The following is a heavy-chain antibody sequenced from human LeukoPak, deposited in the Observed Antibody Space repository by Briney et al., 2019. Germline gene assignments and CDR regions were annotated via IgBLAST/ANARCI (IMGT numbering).Heavy chain of an antibody. CDR1: GYSFTSYW. CDR3: ARRRGTTIGPTDY. D-gene: IGHD1-7*01. J-gene: IGHJ4*02. V-gene: IGHV5-51*01. Sequence: GESLKIYCKGSGYSFTSYWIGWVRQMPGKGLEWMGIIYPGDFDTRYSPSFQGQVTISADKSISTAYLQWSSLKASDTAMYYCARRRGTTIGPTDYWGQGTLVTVSS. CDR2: IYPGDFDT.